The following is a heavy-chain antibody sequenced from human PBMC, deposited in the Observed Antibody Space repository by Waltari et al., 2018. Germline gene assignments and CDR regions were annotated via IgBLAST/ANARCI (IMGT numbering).Heavy chain of an antibody. D-gene: IGHD4-17*01. CDR1: GFSLSDYG. Sequence: EVQLVESGGGLVQPGGSLRLSCAASGFSLSDYGMNWVRQAPGKGLDCLSFISSSGPTIHYAESAEGRFTVSRDNTKNSLSLQRNSLSAGDTAVYYCARVWGVTTSDFWGQGTLVTVSS. CDR2: ISSSGPTI. CDR3: ARVWGVTTSDF. J-gene: IGHJ4*02. V-gene: IGHV3-48*03.